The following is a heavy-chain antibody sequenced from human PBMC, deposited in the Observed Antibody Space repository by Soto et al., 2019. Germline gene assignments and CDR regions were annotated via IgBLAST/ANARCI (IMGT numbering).Heavy chain of an antibody. Sequence: GGSLRLSCAASGFTFDDYAMHWVRQAPGKGLEWVSGISWNRGSIGYAVSVKGRFTISRDNATNSLYLQMNSLRAEDTALYYFARDSSGYYRFDYWGQGTLVTVSS. CDR3: ARDSSGYYRFDY. V-gene: IGHV3-9*01. CDR1: GFTFDDYA. CDR2: ISWNRGSI. J-gene: IGHJ4*02. D-gene: IGHD3-22*01.